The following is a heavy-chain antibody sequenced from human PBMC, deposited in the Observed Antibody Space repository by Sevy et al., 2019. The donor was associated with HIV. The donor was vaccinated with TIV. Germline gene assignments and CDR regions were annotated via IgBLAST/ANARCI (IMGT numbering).Heavy chain of an antibody. V-gene: IGHV4-34*01. CDR2: INHSGST. D-gene: IGHD2-15*01. CDR1: GGSFSGYY. J-gene: IGHJ4*02. CDR3: ARLVGDIVVVVAAQRGCYFDY. Sequence: SETLSLTCAVYGGSFSGYYWSWIRQPPGKGLEWIGEINHSGSTNYNPSLKSRVTISVDTSKNQFSLKLSSVTAADTAEYYCARLVGDIVVVVAAQRGCYFDYWGQGTLVTVSS.